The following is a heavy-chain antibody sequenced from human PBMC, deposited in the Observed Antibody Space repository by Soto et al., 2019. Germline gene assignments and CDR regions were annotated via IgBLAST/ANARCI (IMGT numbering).Heavy chain of an antibody. D-gene: IGHD5-12*01. Sequence: QVQLVQSGAEVKKPGSSVKVSCKASGGTFSSYTISWVRQAPGQGLERMGRIIPILGIANYAQKFQGRVTITADKSTRPAYMELSSLISEDTAVYYCARDIGYSGYGGLNYWGQGTLVTVSS. J-gene: IGHJ4*02. CDR3: ARDIGYSGYGGLNY. V-gene: IGHV1-69*08. CDR2: IIPILGIA. CDR1: GGTFSSYT.